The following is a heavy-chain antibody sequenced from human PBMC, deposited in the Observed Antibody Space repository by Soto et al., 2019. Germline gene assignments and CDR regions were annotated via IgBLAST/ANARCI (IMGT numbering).Heavy chain of an antibody. CDR1: GFTFSSYG. V-gene: IGHV3-30*03. D-gene: IGHD3-3*01. CDR3: ARDRKTYYDFWSGYLTGY. J-gene: IGHJ4*02. Sequence: GGSLRLSCAASGFTFSSYGMHWVRQAPGKGLEWVAVISYDGSNKYYADSVKGRFTISRDNSENTLYLQMNSLRAEDTAVYYCARDRKTYYDFWSGYLTGYWGQGTLVTVSS. CDR2: ISYDGSNK.